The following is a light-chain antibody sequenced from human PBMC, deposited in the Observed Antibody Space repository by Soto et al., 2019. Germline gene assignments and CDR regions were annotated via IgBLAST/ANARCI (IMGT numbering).Light chain of an antibody. J-gene: IGKJ4*01. Sequence: DLQMTQSPSSVSASVGDRVTITCRASQGISSRLAWYQQKPGKAPNLLIYAASNLQSGVPSRFRGSGSETDFTLTIGSLQPEDFATYYCQQANSFPLTFGGGTKVEIK. CDR2: AAS. V-gene: IGKV1-12*01. CDR1: QGISSR. CDR3: QQANSFPLT.